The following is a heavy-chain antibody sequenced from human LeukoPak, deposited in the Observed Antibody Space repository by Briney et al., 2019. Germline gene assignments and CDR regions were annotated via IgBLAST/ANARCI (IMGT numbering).Heavy chain of an antibody. CDR3: AELGITMIGGV. CDR1: GFTFSSYG. D-gene: IGHD3-10*02. J-gene: IGHJ6*04. Sequence: GRSLRLSCAASGFTFSSYGMHWVRQAPGKGLEWVAVISYDGTNKFYGGSVKGRFTISRDNAKNSLYLQMNSLRAEDTAVYYCAELGITMIGGVWGKGTTVTISS. CDR2: ISYDGTNK. V-gene: IGHV3-30*18.